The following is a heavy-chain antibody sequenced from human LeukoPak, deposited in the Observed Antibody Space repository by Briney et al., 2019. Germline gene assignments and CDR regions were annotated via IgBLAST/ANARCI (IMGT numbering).Heavy chain of an antibody. CDR3: ARLGGYFDY. CDR2: IYYRGST. V-gene: IGHV4-39*01. Sequence: PSETLSLTCTVSGGSISSSSYYWGWIRQPPGKGLEWIGSIYYRGSTYYNPSLKSRVTISVDTSKNQFSLKLSSVTAADTAVYYCARLGGYFDYWGQGTLVAVSS. J-gene: IGHJ4*02. CDR1: GGSISSSSYY. D-gene: IGHD3-16*01.